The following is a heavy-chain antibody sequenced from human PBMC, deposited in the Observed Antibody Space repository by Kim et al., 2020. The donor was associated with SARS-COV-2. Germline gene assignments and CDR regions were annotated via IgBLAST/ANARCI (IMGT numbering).Heavy chain of an antibody. V-gene: IGHV4-59*08. CDR2: FSYSGTT. J-gene: IGHJ4*02. CDR1: DASISPYY. CDR3: ARRAPNDWFFDY. Sequence: SETLSLTCSVSDASISPYYWTWIRQPPGKRLEWITSFSYSGTTYSNPSLQSRITVSVDTSKNQFSLRLSSVSAADTAVYYCARRAPNDWFFDYWGLGTLVTVSS. D-gene: IGHD3-9*01.